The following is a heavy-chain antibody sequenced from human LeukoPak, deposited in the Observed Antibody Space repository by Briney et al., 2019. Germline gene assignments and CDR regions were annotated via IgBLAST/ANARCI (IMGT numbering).Heavy chain of an antibody. J-gene: IGHJ4*02. V-gene: IGHV3-48*03. Sequence: GGSLRLSCAASGFTFSSYEMNWVRQAPGKGLEWVSYISSSGSTIYYADSVKGRFTISRDNAKNSLYLQMNSPRAEDTAVYYCARREVLRCFEDRTIGNFDYWGQGTLVTVSS. CDR2: ISSSGSTI. D-gene: IGHD3-9*01. CDR3: ARREVLRCFEDRTIGNFDY. CDR1: GFTFSSYE.